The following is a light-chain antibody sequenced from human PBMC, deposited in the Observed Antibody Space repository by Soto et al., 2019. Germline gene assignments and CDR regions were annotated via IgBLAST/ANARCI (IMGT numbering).Light chain of an antibody. CDR1: SSDVGGYDY. CDR2: EVN. Sequence: QSVLTQPASVSGSPGQSITISCTGTSSDVGGYDYVSWYQLHPGKAPKLMVFEVNNRPSGVSYRFSGSKSGNTASLTISGLQAEYEADYFCSSYSISTAYLFGTGNKVT. CDR3: SSYSISTAYL. V-gene: IGLV2-14*01. J-gene: IGLJ1*01.